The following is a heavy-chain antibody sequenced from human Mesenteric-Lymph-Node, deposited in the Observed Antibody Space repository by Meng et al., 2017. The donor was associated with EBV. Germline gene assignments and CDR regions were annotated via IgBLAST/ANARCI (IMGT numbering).Heavy chain of an antibody. V-gene: IGHV1-18*01. CDR1: GYTLSTYG. J-gene: IGHJ4*02. D-gene: IGHD5-24*01. CDR3: ANDGSPFDY. CDR2: SSSYNGDR. Sequence: VQFGPWMSKPGAPVKVSCNVFGYTLSTYGIRRVRQAPGQGLEWMGWSSSYNGDRRYAQKFQGRVTLTTDTSISTAYMELSGLRSDDTAFYYCANDGSPFDYWGQGTLVTVSS.